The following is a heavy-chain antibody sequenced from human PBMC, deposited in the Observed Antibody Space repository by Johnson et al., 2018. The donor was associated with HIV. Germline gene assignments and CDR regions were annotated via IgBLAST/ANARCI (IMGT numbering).Heavy chain of an antibody. Sequence: QVQLVESGGGVVKPGGSLRLSCAASGFSFSDYYMSWIRQAPGKGLEWVSYISSSGSTIYYAASVQGRFSISRDNAKNSLFLQMNSLRAEDTAVYYCARDGEMVEVIEHNAVDNRGQGTLVTVSS. D-gene: IGHD3-22*01. V-gene: IGHV3-11*04. CDR3: ARDGEMVEVIEHNAVDN. CDR1: GFSFSDYY. CDR2: ISSSGSTI. J-gene: IGHJ3*02.